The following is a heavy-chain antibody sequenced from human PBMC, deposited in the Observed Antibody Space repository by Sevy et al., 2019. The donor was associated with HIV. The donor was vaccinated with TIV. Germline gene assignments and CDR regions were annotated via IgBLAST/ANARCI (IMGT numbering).Heavy chain of an antibody. CDR3: ARDELVPAGFDI. Sequence: ASVNVSCKASGYTFTGYYMHWVRQAPGQGLEWMGWINPNSGGTNYAQKFQGRVTMTRDTSISTAYMELSRLRSDDTAVYYCARDELVPAGFDIWGQGTMVTVSS. CDR2: INPNSGGT. CDR1: GYTFTGYY. V-gene: IGHV1-2*02. D-gene: IGHD2-2*01. J-gene: IGHJ3*02.